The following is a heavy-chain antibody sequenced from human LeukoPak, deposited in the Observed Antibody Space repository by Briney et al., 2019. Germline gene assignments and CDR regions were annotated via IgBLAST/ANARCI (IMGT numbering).Heavy chain of an antibody. Sequence: GGSLRLSCAASGFTFSSHAMHWVRQAPGNGLEWVAVLSYDGTYTYYADSVKGRFTISRDNSRNTLYLQMNSLRTEDTSVYYCARDRGYCTGGTCYSGNDYWGQGALVTVSS. V-gene: IGHV3-30*04. CDR2: LSYDGTYT. J-gene: IGHJ4*02. CDR3: ARDRGYCTGGTCYSGNDY. D-gene: IGHD2-15*01. CDR1: GFTFSSHA.